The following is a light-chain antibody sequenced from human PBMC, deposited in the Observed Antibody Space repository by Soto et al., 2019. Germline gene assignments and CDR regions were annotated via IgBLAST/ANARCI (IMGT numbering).Light chain of an antibody. CDR1: QTVSTY. J-gene: IGKJ2*01. Sequence: DIQITQSPTSLSASVGDGVTITCRASQTVSTYLNCYQQKPGKAPKLLINAALTLQPGVPPRFSASGAGTDFTLTITGLQPEDFATYYCQESFSTLYTFGQGNRVEI. CDR3: QESFSTLYT. CDR2: AAL. V-gene: IGKV1-39*01.